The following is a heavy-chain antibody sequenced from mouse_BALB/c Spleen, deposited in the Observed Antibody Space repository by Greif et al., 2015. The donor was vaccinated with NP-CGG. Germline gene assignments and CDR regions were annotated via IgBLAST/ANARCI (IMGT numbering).Heavy chain of an antibody. Sequence: VQLQQSGAELVKPGASVKLSCKASGYTFTSYYMYWVKQRPGQGLEWIGEINPSNGGTNFNEKFKSKATLTVDKSSSTAYMQLSSLASEDSAVYYCTRGGYYGPWFAYWGQGTLVTVSA. CDR3: TRGGYYGPWFAY. D-gene: IGHD1-2*01. CDR2: INPSNGGT. V-gene: IGHV1S81*02. J-gene: IGHJ3*01. CDR1: GYTFTSYY.